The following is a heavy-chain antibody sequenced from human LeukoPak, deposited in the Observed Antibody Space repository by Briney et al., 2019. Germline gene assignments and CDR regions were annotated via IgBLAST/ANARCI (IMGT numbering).Heavy chain of an antibody. D-gene: IGHD3-10*01. CDR2: INPNSGGT. CDR1: GYTFTGYY. J-gene: IGHJ5*02. Sequence: ASVKVSCKASGYTFTGYYMHWVRQAPGQGLEWMGWINPNSGGTNYAQKFQGWVTMTRDTSISTAYMELSRLRSDDTAVYYCTRDQGSYYNDRYNWFDPWGQGTLVTVSS. CDR3: TRDQGSYYNDRYNWFDP. V-gene: IGHV1-2*04.